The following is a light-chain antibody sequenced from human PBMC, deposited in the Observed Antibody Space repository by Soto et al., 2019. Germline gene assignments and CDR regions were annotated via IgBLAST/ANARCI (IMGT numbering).Light chain of an antibody. CDR1: RAISNW. CDR3: QQANSFPPT. Sequence: DIQMTQSPSSLSASVGDRVTITCRASRAISNWLAWYQQIPGKAPKLLIHRASSLQSGVPSRFSGIGFGTDFTLTFSSLQPEDFAIYYCQQANSFPPTFGQGTKVEIK. V-gene: IGKV1-12*01. CDR2: RAS. J-gene: IGKJ1*01.